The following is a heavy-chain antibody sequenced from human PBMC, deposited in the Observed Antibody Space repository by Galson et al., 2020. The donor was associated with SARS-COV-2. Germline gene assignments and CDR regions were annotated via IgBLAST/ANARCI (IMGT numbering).Heavy chain of an antibody. V-gene: IGHV1-18*01. Sequence: ASVKVSCKSSGYTLNSYGVNWVRRAPGQGLEWMGWISVYSGNTNYAQKFQGRVSMTADTSTSTAYMELRSLRSDDTAVYYCARDRVVAAGSHGEYWGQGTQVTVYS. D-gene: IGHD2-2*01. J-gene: IGHJ4*02. CDR3: ARDRVVAAGSHGEY. CDR2: ISVYSGNT. CDR1: GYTLNSYG.